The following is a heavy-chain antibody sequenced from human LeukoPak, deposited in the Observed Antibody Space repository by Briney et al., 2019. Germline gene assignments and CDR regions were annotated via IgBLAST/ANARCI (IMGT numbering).Heavy chain of an antibody. Sequence: PSETLSLTCAVSGGSISSGGYYWSWIRQPPGKGLEWIGEINHSGSTNYNPSLKSRVTISVDTSKNQFSLKLSSVTAADTAVYYCARGLDGYSGYAVRTWYYFDYWGQGTLVTVSS. CDR3: ARGLDGYSGYAVRTWYYFDY. CDR2: INHSGST. D-gene: IGHD5-12*01. CDR1: GGSISSGGYY. V-gene: IGHV4-34*01. J-gene: IGHJ4*02.